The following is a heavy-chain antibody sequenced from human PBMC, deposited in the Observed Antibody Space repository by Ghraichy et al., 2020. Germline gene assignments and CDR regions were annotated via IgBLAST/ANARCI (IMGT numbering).Heavy chain of an antibody. CDR3: AKWLKSGFFVVDY. D-gene: IGHD3-3*01. CDR1: GFTFDIYA. J-gene: IGHJ4*01. CDR2: IQSNFVT. V-gene: IGHV3-23*01. Sequence: GGSLRLSCAASGFTFDIYAMSWVRQAPGKGLEWVSLIQSNFVTFYADSVKGRFTISRDKSRQMVYLQMSLLRDEDTAVYYCAKWLKSGFFVVDYWGQGTLVTVSS.